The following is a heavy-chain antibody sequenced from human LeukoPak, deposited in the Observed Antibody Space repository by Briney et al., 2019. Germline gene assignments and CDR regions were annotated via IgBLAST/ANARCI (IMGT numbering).Heavy chain of an antibody. J-gene: IGHJ4*02. Sequence: RPGGSLRLSCAASGFTFDDYGMSWDRQAPGKGLEWVSGINWNGGSTGYADSVKGRFTISRDNAKNSLYLQMNSLRAEDTALYYCARDGSGWYYFDYWGQGTLVTVSS. CDR3: ARDGSGWYYFDY. CDR2: INWNGGST. CDR1: GFTFDDYG. D-gene: IGHD6-19*01. V-gene: IGHV3-20*04.